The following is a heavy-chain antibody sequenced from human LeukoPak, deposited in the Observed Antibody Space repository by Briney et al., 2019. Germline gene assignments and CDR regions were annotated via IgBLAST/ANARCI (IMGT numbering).Heavy chain of an antibody. V-gene: IGHV4-59*01. D-gene: IGHD1-1*01. CDR2: IYYSGST. CDR1: GGSISSYY. J-gene: IGHJ6*04. Sequence: PSETLSLTCTVSGGSISSYYWSWIRQPPGKGLEWIGYIYYSGSTNYNPSLKSRVTMSVDTSKNQFSLKLSSVTAADTAVYYCARDTQSYNWNRYYYYGMDVWGKGTTVTVSS. CDR3: ARDTQSYNWNRYYYYGMDV.